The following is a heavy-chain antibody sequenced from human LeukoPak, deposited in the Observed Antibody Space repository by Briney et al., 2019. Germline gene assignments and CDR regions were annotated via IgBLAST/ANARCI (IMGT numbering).Heavy chain of an antibody. J-gene: IGHJ3*02. D-gene: IGHD1-26*01. CDR1: GFTFSDYY. V-gene: IGHV3-11*04. CDR2: ISSSGSTI. CDR3: AREGIREWELLRNDAFDI. Sequence: GGSLRLSCAASGFTFSDYYMSWIRQAPGKGLEWVSYISSSGSTIYYADSVKGRFTISRDNAKNSLYLQMNSLRAEDTAVYYCAREGIREWELLRNDAFDIWGQGTMVTVSS.